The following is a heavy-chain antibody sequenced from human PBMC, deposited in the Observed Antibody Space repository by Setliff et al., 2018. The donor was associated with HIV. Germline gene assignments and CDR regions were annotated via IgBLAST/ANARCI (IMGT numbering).Heavy chain of an antibody. CDR2: IYYSGSS. D-gene: IGHD6-19*01. J-gene: IGHJ6*03. CDR3: ARGYPGIAVAGLSYYYYYYMDV. Sequence: KPSETQSLTCTVSGGSISSYYWSWIRQPPGKGLEWIGYIYYSGSSNHNPSLKSRVTISVDTSKDQFSLKLSSVTAADTAVYYCARGYPGIAVAGLSYYYYYYMDVWGKGTTVTVS. V-gene: IGHV4-59*01. CDR1: GGSISSYY.